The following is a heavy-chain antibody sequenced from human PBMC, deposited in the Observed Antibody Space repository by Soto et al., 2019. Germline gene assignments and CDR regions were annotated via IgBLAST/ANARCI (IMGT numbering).Heavy chain of an antibody. CDR3: AKYRRTEAEGFTLDY. CDR1: GDSINNYY. Sequence: KTSETLSLTCTVSGDSINNYYWSWIRQPPGKRLEWIGYIYHTGSTTYNPSLESRVTMSVDTSKNQFSLKLSSVNAADTAVYYCAKYRRTEAEGFTLDYWGRGTLVTVSS. CDR2: IYHTGST. D-gene: IGHD6-13*01. J-gene: IGHJ4*02. V-gene: IGHV4-59*01.